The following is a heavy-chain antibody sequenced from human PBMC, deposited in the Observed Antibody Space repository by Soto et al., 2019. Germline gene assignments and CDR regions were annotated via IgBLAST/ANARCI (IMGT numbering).Heavy chain of an antibody. Sequence: QVQLVESGGGVVQPGRSLRLSCAASGFTFSSYGMHWVRQAPGKGLEWVAVISYDGSNKYYADSVKGRFTISRDNSKNPLYLQMNSLRAEDTAVYYCAKGRGYSYGLFWYWGQGTLVTVSS. D-gene: IGHD5-18*01. CDR1: GFTFSSYG. CDR2: ISYDGSNK. CDR3: AKGRGYSYGLFWY. J-gene: IGHJ4*02. V-gene: IGHV3-30*18.